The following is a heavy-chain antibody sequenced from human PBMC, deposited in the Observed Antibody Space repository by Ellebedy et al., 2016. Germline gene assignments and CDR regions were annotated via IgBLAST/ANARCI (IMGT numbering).Heavy chain of an antibody. CDR1: GGSISSGAYY. Sequence: LRLXXTFSGGSISSGAYYWSWVRQHPGKGVEWIGYTHLSGGTYYNPSLKCRLAISVDTSKYQLSLKLSSVTAADTAVYYCARDINGDSAFDYWGQGTLVTVSS. J-gene: IGHJ4*02. CDR2: THLSGGT. CDR3: ARDINGDSAFDY. V-gene: IGHV4-31*03. D-gene: IGHD4-17*01.